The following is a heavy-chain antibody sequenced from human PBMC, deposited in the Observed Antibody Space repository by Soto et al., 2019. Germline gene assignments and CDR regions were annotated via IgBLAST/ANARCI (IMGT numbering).Heavy chain of an antibody. Sequence: SETLSLTCAVSGCSISSSSYYWGWIRQTTGKGLEWTGRINHSGSTNYNLSLKSRVTISVDTSKNQFSLKLSSVTAADTAVHYCARGTFFNWFDPWGQGTLVTVSS. V-gene: IGHV4-39*07. CDR2: INHSGST. J-gene: IGHJ5*02. CDR1: GCSISSSSYY. CDR3: ARGTFFNWFDP.